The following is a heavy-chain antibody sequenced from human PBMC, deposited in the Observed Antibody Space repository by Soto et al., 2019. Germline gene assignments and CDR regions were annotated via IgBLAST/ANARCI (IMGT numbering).Heavy chain of an antibody. Sequence: SVKVSCKASGGTFSSYAISWVRRAPGQGLEWMGGIIPIFGTANYAQKFQGRVTITADESTSTAYMELSSLRSEDTAVYYCASSSCSSTSCYAHYYYYGMDVWGQGTTVTVSS. V-gene: IGHV1-69*13. D-gene: IGHD2-2*01. CDR2: IIPIFGTA. CDR3: ASSSCSSTSCYAHYYYYGMDV. J-gene: IGHJ6*02. CDR1: GGTFSSYA.